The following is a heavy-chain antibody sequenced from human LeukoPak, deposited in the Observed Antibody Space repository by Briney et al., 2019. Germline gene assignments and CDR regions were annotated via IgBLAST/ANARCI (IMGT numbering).Heavy chain of an antibody. CDR2: ISSSSSYI. CDR3: ARDQPPGIAVAGTDAFDI. D-gene: IGHD6-19*01. J-gene: IGHJ3*02. V-gene: IGHV3-21*01. Sequence: PGGSLRLSCAASGFTFSSYSMNWVRQAPGKGLEWVSSISSSSSYIYYADSVKGRFTISRDNAKNSLYLQMNSLRAEDTAVYYCARDQPPGIAVAGTDAFDIWGQGTMVTVSP. CDR1: GFTFSSYS.